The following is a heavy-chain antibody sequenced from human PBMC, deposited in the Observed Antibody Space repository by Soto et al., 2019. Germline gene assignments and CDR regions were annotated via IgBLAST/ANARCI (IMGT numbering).Heavy chain of an antibody. J-gene: IGHJ4*02. CDR3: ATSTIARGPQPDY. D-gene: IGHD6-13*01. CDR1: GFTFSTYW. V-gene: IGHV3-7*01. Sequence: EVQLVESGGCLVQPGGSLRLSCAASGFTFSTYWMSWVRQAPGKGLECVANMNLDGSEQYNVDSVKGRFTISRDNAKNSLYLEVNSLRAEDTAVYYCATSTIARGPQPDYWGQGTLVTVSS. CDR2: MNLDGSEQ.